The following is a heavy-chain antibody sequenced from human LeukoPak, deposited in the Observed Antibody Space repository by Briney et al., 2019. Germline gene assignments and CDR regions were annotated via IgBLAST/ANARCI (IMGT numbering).Heavy chain of an antibody. CDR1: GYTFTGYY. Sequence: ASVKVSCKASGYTFTGYYMHWVRQAPGQGLEGMGWINPNSGGTNYAQKFQGRVTMTRDTSISTAYMELSRLRSDDTAVYYCARDLGYCSSTSCYAVPYWGQGTLVTVS. CDR3: ARDLGYCSSTSCYAVPY. V-gene: IGHV1-2*02. D-gene: IGHD2-2*01. CDR2: INPNSGGT. J-gene: IGHJ4*02.